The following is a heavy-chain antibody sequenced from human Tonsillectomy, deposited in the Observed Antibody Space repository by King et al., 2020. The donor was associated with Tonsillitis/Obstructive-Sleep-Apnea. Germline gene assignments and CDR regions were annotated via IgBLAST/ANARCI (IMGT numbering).Heavy chain of an antibody. CDR2: TSGFNGNA. J-gene: IGHJ4*02. D-gene: IGHD3-3*01. CDR3: ARSYYDFWNGTPNFDY. V-gene: IGHV1-18*01. CDR1: GYSLTNYG. Sequence: VQLVQSGAEVKKPGASVKVSCKTSGYSLTNYGISWVRQAPGQGLEWMGWTSGFNGNANYAQKLQGRVTMTTDTSTSTAYMELRSLRSDDTSVYYCARSYYDFWNGTPNFDYWGQGTLVTVSS.